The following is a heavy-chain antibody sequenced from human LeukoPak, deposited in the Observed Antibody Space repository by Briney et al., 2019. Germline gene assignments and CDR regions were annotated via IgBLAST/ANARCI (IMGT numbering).Heavy chain of an antibody. CDR2: ITGSGGGT. CDR1: GFTFSNYA. CDR3: AKDGQLYYYYMDV. J-gene: IGHJ6*03. V-gene: IGHV3-23*01. Sequence: GGSLRLSCAASGFTFSNYAMSWVRQAPGKGLEWVSGITGSGGGTNYADSVKGQFTISRDNSKNTLYLQMNSLRAEDTAAYYCAKDGQLYYYYMDVWGKGTTVTVSS. D-gene: IGHD1-1*01.